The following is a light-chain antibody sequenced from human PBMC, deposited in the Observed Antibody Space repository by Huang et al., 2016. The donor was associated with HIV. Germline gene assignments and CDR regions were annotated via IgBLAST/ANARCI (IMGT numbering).Light chain of an antibody. CDR1: QSISSS. Sequence: EIVLTQSPATLSLSPGARAILSCRASQSISSSLAWYQHEPGQAPRLLIYEASHRATCLPAKFRGRGSGTDFTLTISSLEPEDLAVYYWHQRRNWFTFGPGTRVDIK. CDR2: EAS. J-gene: IGKJ3*01. V-gene: IGKV3-11*01. CDR3: HQRRNWFT.